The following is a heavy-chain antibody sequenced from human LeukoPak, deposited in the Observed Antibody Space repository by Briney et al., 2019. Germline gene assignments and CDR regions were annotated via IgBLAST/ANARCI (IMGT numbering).Heavy chain of an antibody. CDR2: IIPIFGTA. J-gene: IGHJ4*02. Sequence: SVKVSCKASGYTFTSYAISWVRQAPGQGLEWMGGIIPIFGTANYAQKFQGRVTITTDESTSTAYMELSSLRSEDTAVYYCASYRGIAAAGPSFDYWGQGTLVTVSS. CDR1: GYTFTSYA. CDR3: ASYRGIAAAGPSFDY. V-gene: IGHV1-69*05. D-gene: IGHD6-13*01.